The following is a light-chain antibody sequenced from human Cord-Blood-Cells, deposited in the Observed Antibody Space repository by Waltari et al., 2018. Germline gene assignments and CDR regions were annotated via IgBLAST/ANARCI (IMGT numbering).Light chain of an antibody. V-gene: IGKV1-6*01. CDR1: QGIRNE. J-gene: IGKJ4*01. Sequence: VTITCRASQGIRNELGWYQQKPGKAPKLLIYAASSLQSGVPSRFSGSGSGTDFTLTISSLQPEDFATYYCLQDYNYPPTFGGGTKVEIK. CDR2: AAS. CDR3: LQDYNYPPT.